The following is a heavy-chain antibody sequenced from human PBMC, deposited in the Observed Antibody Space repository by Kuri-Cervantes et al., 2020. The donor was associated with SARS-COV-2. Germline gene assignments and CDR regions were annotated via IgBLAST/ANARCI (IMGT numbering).Heavy chain of an antibody. V-gene: IGHV3-33*05. Sequence: GGSLRLSCTASGFTFTSHAMHWVRQAPGKGLEWVALISYDGSNKFYADSVKGRFTISRDNSKNTLYLQMNSLRAEDTAVYYCARRCRVLDDGDAFDIWGQGTMVTVSS. CDR2: ISYDGSNK. CDR1: GFTFTSHA. CDR3: ARRCRVLDDGDAFDI. J-gene: IGHJ3*02. D-gene: IGHD3-16*01.